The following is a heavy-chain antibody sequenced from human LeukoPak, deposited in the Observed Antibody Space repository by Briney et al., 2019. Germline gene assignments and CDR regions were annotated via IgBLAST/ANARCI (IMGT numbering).Heavy chain of an antibody. D-gene: IGHD3-22*01. CDR3: ARVNFLNYYDSSGYYEDY. CDR2: IYYSGST. CDR1: GGSISSGGYS. V-gene: IGHV4-30-2*05. J-gene: IGHJ4*02. Sequence: PSETLSLTCAVSGGSISSGGYSWSWIRQPPGKGLEWIGYIYYSGSTYFNPSLKSRVTISVDTSKNQFSLKLSSVTAADTAVYYCARVNFLNYYDSSGYYEDYWGQGTLVTVSS.